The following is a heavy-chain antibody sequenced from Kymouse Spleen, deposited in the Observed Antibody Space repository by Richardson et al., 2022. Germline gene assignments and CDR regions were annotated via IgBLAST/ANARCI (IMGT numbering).Heavy chain of an antibody. CDR2: INSDGSST. CDR1: GFTFSSYW. CDR3: ARDRITMVGYYYYGMDV. J-gene: IGHJ6*02. Sequence: EVQLVESGGGLVQPGGSLRLSCAASGFTFSSYWMHWVRQAPGKGLVWVSRINSDGSSTSYADSVKGRFTISRDNAKNTLYLQMNSLRAEDTAVYYCARDRITMVGYYYYGMDVWGQGTTVTVSS. D-gene: IGHD3-10*01. V-gene: IGHV3-74*01.